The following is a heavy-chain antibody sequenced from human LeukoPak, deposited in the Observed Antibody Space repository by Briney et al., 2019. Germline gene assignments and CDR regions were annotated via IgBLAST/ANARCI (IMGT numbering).Heavy chain of an antibody. CDR2: INPNSGGT. J-gene: IGHJ6*03. D-gene: IGHD3-9*01. CDR3: ARGRLRYFDYYYYMDV. V-gene: IGHV1-2*02. Sequence: RASVKVSCKASGYTFTGYYMHWVRQAPGQGLEWMGWINPNSGGTNYAQKFQGRVTTTRDTSISTAYMELSRLRSDDTAVYYCARGRLRYFDYYYYMDVWGKGTTVTVSS. CDR1: GYTFTGYY.